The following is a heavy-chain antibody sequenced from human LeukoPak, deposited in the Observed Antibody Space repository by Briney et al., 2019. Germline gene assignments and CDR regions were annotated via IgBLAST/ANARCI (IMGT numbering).Heavy chain of an antibody. D-gene: IGHD5/OR15-5a*01. CDR2: IGGSGANT. CDR1: GFTFSRYA. V-gene: IGHV3-23*01. Sequence: GGSLRLSCAASGFTFSRYAMSWVRQAPGKGLEWVSAIGGSGANTYYAGSVKGRFTISRDNSKSTLSLQMNFLRAEDTAVYYCTKDSSVPFGITDWGQGTLVTVSS. J-gene: IGHJ4*02. CDR3: TKDSSVPFGITD.